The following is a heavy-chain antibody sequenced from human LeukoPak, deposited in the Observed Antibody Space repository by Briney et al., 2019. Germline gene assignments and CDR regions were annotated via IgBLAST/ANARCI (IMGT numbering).Heavy chain of an antibody. CDR2: INHSGST. CDR3: ARLTRSYYYGSGSYRALFWFDP. Sequence: SETLSLTCAVYGGSFSGYYWSWIRQPPGKGLEWIGEINHSGSTNYNPSLKSRVTISVDTSKNQFSLKLSSVAAADTAVYYCARLTRSYYYGSGSYRALFWFDPWGQGTLVTVSS. V-gene: IGHV4-34*01. D-gene: IGHD3-10*01. J-gene: IGHJ5*02. CDR1: GGSFSGYY.